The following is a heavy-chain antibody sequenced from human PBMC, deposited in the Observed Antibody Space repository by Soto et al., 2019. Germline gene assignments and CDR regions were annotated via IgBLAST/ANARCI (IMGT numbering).Heavy chain of an antibody. J-gene: IGHJ5*02. Sequence: PGGSLRLSCAASGFIFSDYAMSWVRQAPGKGLEWVSVISRGGDTTAYADTVKGRFTISRDNPKNTLYLEMNSLRADDTAEYYCARDLGSWYGRFDPWGQGTLVTV. D-gene: IGHD6-13*01. CDR3: ARDLGSWYGRFDP. V-gene: IGHV3-23*01. CDR2: ISRGGDTT. CDR1: GFIFSDYA.